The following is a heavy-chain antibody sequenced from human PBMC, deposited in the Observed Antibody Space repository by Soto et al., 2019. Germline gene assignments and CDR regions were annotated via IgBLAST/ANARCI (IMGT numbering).Heavy chain of an antibody. CDR3: ARGGGVIVPFDAFDI. J-gene: IGHJ3*02. CDR2: ISSSSSTI. Sequence: GGSLRLSCAASGFTFSSYSMNWVRQAPGKGLEWVSYISSSSSTIYYADSVKGRFTISRDNAKNSLYRQMNSLRAEDTAVYYCARGGGVIVPFDAFDIWGQGTMVTVSS. D-gene: IGHD3-16*02. CDR1: GFTFSSYS. V-gene: IGHV3-48*01.